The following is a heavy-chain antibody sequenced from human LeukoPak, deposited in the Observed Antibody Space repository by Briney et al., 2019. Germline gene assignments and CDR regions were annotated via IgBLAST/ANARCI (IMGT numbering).Heavy chain of an antibody. D-gene: IGHD2/OR15-2a*01. CDR1: GYTFTSNA. CDR2: INTNTGNP. Sequence: ASVTVSCKASGYTFTSNAMNWVRQAPGQGLELMGWINTNTGNPTYAQGFTGRFVFSLDTSVSTAYPQISSLKAEDTAVYYCARDNAGNIDYWGQGTLVTVSS. V-gene: IGHV7-4-1*02. J-gene: IGHJ4*02. CDR3: ARDNAGNIDY.